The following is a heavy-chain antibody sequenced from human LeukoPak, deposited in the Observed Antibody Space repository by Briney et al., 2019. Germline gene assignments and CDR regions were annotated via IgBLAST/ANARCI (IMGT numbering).Heavy chain of an antibody. D-gene: IGHD3-22*01. CDR1: GFTFSDHY. CDR3: AKDSYTSGFDY. J-gene: IGHJ4*02. Sequence: GGSLRLSCAASGFTFSDHYMDWVRQAPGKGLEWVAVISYDGNHKYYRDSVRGRFTISRDNSKNTVDLHMSSLRPEDTAVYYCAKDSYTSGFDYWGQGTLVTVSS. CDR2: ISYDGNHK. V-gene: IGHV3-30*18.